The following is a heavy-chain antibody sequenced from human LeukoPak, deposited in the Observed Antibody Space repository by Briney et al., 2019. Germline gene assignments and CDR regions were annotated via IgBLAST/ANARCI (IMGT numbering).Heavy chain of an antibody. CDR2: ISSSSSYI. CDR1: GFTFSSYS. V-gene: IGHV3-21*01. D-gene: IGHD1-26*01. Sequence: SGGSLRLSCAASGFTFSSYSMNWVRQAPGKGPEWVSSISSSSSYIYYADSVKGRFTISRDNAKNSLYLQMNSLRAEDTAVYYCARVGIGIVGATLPGYWGQGTLVTVSS. J-gene: IGHJ4*02. CDR3: ARVGIGIVGATLPGY.